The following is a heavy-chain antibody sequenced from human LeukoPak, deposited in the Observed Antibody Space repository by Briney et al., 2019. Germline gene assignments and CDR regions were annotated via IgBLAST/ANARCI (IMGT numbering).Heavy chain of an antibody. CDR3: VKSGGYGLIHY. V-gene: IGHV4-39*01. Sequence: PSETLSLTCAVSGASISGSGYYLGWIRQPPGKGLEWIGNIYYTGSTYYNASLQSRVTISIDMSKNQFSLRLSSVTAADTAMYYCVKSGGYGLIHYWGQGTLVTVSS. CDR2: IYYTGST. CDR1: GASISGSGYY. D-gene: IGHD6-19*01. J-gene: IGHJ4*02.